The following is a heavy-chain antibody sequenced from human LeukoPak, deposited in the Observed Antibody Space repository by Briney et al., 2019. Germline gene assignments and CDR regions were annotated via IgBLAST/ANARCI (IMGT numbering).Heavy chain of an antibody. J-gene: IGHJ6*03. CDR1: GYTFTSYD. CDR2: MNPNSGNT. V-gene: IGHV1-8*03. CDR3: ARVAGSPYYYYYYYMDV. D-gene: IGHD6-13*01. Sequence: ASVKVSCKASGYTFTSYDINWVRQATGQGLEWMGWMNPNSGNTGYAQKFQGRVTITRNTSISTAYMELSSLRSEDTAVYYCARVAGSPYYYYYYYMDVWGKGTTVTVSS.